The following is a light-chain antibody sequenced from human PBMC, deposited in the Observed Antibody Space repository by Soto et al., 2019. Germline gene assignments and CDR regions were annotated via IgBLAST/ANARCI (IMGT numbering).Light chain of an antibody. J-gene: IGLJ2*01. CDR1: SSDVGSYTL. CDR3: CSYAGSSTFVV. CDR2: EGS. V-gene: IGLV2-23*03. Sequence: QSVLTQPASVSGSPGQSITISCTGTSSDVGSYTLVSWYQQHPGKAPKLMIYEGSTRPSGVANRVAGSKYGNTASLTIPGLQAEDEADYYCCSYAGSSTFVVFGGGTKVTVL.